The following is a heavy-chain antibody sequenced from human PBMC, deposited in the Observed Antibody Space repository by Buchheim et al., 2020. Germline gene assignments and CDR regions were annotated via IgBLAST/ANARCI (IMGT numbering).Heavy chain of an antibody. V-gene: IGHV4-39*07. CDR2: IYYSGST. J-gene: IGHJ1*01. CDR1: GGSISSSSYY. D-gene: IGHD3-16*02. CDR3: ARGQDDYVWGSYRSEYFQH. Sequence: QLQLQESGPGLVKPSEALSLTCTVSGGSISSSSYYWGWIRQPPGKGLEWIGSIYYSGSTYYNPSLKSRFTISVDTPKNHFSLKLSSVTAADTAVYYCARGQDDYVWGSYRSEYFQHWGQGTL.